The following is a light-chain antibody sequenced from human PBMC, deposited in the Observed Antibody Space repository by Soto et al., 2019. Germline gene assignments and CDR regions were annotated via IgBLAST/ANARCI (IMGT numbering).Light chain of an antibody. Sequence: DIRVTQSSSSLSASVGDRVTITCRASQNIVDFLNWYQQKPGKAPKLLIHTASSLQPGVPHRFSGSGSGTDFSLTISSLQPEDFANYYCQQTYSSPQTFGQGT. CDR2: TAS. V-gene: IGKV1-39*01. CDR3: QQTYSSPQT. J-gene: IGKJ1*01. CDR1: QNIVDF.